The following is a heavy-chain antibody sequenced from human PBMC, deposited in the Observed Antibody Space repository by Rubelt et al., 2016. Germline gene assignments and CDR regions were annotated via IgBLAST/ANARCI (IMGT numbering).Heavy chain of an antibody. D-gene: IGHD2-2*01. V-gene: IGHV1-18*01. Sequence: QVQLVQSGAEVKKPGASVKVSCKASGYTFTTYGISWVRQAPGQGPEWKGWIRTYNGNTNYDQKCQGEVTMTTDTARGQAEMEVRGRGSDDTAMYFCARGYCSSANCLFNWFDPWGQGTLVTVSS. J-gene: IGHJ5*02. CDR3: ARGYCSSANCLFNWFDP. CDR1: GYTFTTYG. CDR2: IRTYNGNT.